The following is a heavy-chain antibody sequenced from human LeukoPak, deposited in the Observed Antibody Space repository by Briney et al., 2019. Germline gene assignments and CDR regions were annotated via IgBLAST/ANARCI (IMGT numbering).Heavy chain of an antibody. CDR2: IKYDGNDK. CDR3: VRLDEAFDN. V-gene: IGHV3-7*01. Sequence: GGSLRLSCAASGFTFSSYAMSWVRQSPGKGLEWVANIKYDGNDKSHADSVKGRFTISRDNAKNSLYLQMNSLRAEDTAVYYCVRLDEAFDNWGQGTLVTVSS. CDR1: GFTFSSYA. J-gene: IGHJ4*02. D-gene: IGHD5-24*01.